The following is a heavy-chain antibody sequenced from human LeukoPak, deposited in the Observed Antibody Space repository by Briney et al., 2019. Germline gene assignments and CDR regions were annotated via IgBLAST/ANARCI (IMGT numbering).Heavy chain of an antibody. D-gene: IGHD6-6*01. V-gene: IGHV1-18*01. CDR3: ARAFLGGSSSFWFDP. CDR2: ISAYNGNT. Sequence: GASVKVSCKASGYTFTSYGISWVRQAPGQGLEWMGWISAYNGNTNYAQKLQGRVTMTRDTSTSTVYMELSSLRSEDTAVYYCARAFLGGSSSFWFDPWGQGTLVTVSS. J-gene: IGHJ5*02. CDR1: GYTFTSYG.